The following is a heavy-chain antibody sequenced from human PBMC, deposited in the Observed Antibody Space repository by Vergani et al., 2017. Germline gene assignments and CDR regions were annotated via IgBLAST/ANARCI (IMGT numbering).Heavy chain of an antibody. J-gene: IGHJ5*02. Sequence: VQLVESGGGVVQPGRSLRLSCAASGFTFSSYEMNWVRQAPGKGLEWVSYISSSGSTIYYADSVKGRFTISRDNAKNSLYLQRNSLRAEDTAVYYCGGEGWFDPWGQGTLVTVSS. V-gene: IGHV3-48*03. CDR2: ISSSGSTI. CDR3: GGEGWFDP. CDR1: GFTFSSYE. D-gene: IGHD3-10*01.